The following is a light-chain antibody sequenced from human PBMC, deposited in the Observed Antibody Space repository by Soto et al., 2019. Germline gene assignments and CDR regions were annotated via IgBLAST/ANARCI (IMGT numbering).Light chain of an antibody. V-gene: IGKV1-39*01. CDR2: ATS. J-gene: IGKJ5*01. Sequence: DIQMTQSPSSLSASVGDRVIITCRASQSISKYLNWYQQKPGEAPNLLIHATSSLQSGVPSRFSGSGSGTDFTLTISSLHPEDFATYYCQQSYSMPSITFGQGTRLEIK. CDR1: QSISKY. CDR3: QQSYSMPSIT.